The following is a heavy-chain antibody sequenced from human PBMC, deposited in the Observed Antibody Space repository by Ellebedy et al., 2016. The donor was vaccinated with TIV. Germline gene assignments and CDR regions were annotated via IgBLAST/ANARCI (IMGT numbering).Heavy chain of an antibody. D-gene: IGHD3-22*01. CDR3: AREAYYYDSSRNPWYYGMDL. Sequence: MPSETLSLTCTVSGGSISSYYWSWIRQPPGKGLEWIGYIYYSGSTNYNPSLKSRDTISVDTSKNQFSLKLSSVTAADTAVYYCAREAYYYDSSRNPWYYGMDLWGQGTTVTVSS. CDR1: GGSISSYY. V-gene: IGHV4-59*01. CDR2: IYYSGST. J-gene: IGHJ6*02.